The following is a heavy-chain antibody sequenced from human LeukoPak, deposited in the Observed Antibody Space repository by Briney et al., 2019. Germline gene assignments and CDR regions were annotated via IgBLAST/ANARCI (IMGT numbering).Heavy chain of an antibody. CDR3: ARDVVAAAGTWDY. Sequence: SETLSLTCTVSGGSIRSRSNYWGWTRQPPGKGLEWIGSIYYTGYTFYNPSLKSRVTISVDTSRNKVSLKLTSVTAADTAVYYRARDVVAAAGTWDYWGQGTLVTVSS. V-gene: IGHV4-39*07. CDR1: GGSIRSRSNY. CDR2: IYYTGYT. J-gene: IGHJ4*02. D-gene: IGHD6-13*01.